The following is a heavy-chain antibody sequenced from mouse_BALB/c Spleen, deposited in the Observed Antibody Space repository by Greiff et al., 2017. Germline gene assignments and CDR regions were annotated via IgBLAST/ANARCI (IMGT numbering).Heavy chain of an antibody. CDR3: ARGVYYYGSSFMDY. J-gene: IGHJ4*01. D-gene: IGHD1-1*01. V-gene: IGHV1-77*01. CDR1: GYTFTDYV. CDR2: IYPGSGST. Sequence: QVQLKESGPELVKPGASVKMSCKASGYTFTDYVISWVKQRTGQGLEWIGEIYPGSGSTYYNEKFKGKATLTADKSSNTAYMQLSSLTSEDSAVYFCARGVYYYGSSFMDYWGQGTSVTVSS.